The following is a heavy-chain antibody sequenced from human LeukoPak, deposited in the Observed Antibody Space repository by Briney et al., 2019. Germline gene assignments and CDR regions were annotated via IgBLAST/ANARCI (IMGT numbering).Heavy chain of an antibody. Sequence: SETLSLTCTVSGGSISSYYWSWLRQPPGKGLEWIGYIYYSGSTNYNPSLKSRVTISVDTSKNQFSLKLSSVTAADTAVYYCARAPRNYDFFPTRGMDVWGKGTTVTVSS. D-gene: IGHD3-3*01. CDR3: ARAPRNYDFFPTRGMDV. CDR1: GGSISSYY. V-gene: IGHV4-59*01. J-gene: IGHJ6*03. CDR2: IYYSGST.